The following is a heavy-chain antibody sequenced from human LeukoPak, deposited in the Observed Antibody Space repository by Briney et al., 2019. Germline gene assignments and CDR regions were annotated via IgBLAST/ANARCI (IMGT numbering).Heavy chain of an antibody. Sequence: ASVKVSCKASGYTFTSYYMHWVRQAPGQGLEWMGWINPNSGGTNYAQKFQGRVTMTGDTSISTAYMELSRLRSGDTAVYYCARDRKPKGAPNNWFDPWGQGTLVTVSS. D-gene: IGHD1-14*01. J-gene: IGHJ5*02. CDR1: GYTFTSYY. V-gene: IGHV1-2*02. CDR2: INPNSGGT. CDR3: ARDRKPKGAPNNWFDP.